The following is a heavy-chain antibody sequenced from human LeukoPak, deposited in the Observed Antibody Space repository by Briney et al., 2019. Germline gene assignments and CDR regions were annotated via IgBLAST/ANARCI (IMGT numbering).Heavy chain of an antibody. Sequence: ASVKVSCKASGYTFTSYYMHWVRQAPGQGLEWMGIINPSGGSTSYAQKFQGGVTMTRDTSTSTVYMELSSLRSEDTAVYYCARGSMVRGVITPYYYYYYGMDVWGQGTTVTVSS. D-gene: IGHD3-10*01. V-gene: IGHV1-46*01. CDR1: GYTFTSYY. J-gene: IGHJ6*02. CDR2: INPSGGST. CDR3: ARGSMVRGVITPYYYYYYGMDV.